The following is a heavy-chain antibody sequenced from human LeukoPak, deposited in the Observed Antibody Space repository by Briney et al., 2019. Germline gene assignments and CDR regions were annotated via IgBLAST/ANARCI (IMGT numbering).Heavy chain of an antibody. CDR2: ISGDAGRT. CDR3: AILPGGY. V-gene: IGHV3-23*01. CDR1: GFTFSSYG. J-gene: IGHJ4*02. Sequence: GGSLRLSCAASGFTFSSYGMNWVRQAPGKGLEGVSGISGDAGRTYYADSVKGRFTIYRDNSKNTLYLQMNSLGAEDTAVYYCAILPGGYWGQGTLVTVSS. D-gene: IGHD1-14*01.